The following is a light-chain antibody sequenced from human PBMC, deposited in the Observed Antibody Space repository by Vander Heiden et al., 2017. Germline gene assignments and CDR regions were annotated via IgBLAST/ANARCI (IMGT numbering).Light chain of an antibody. CDR3: MQTLQKGT. V-gene: IGKV2-28*01. Sequence: DLVMTQSPLSLPVTPGEPASISCRSSQSLLHSDGYNYLDWFLQRPGQSPQLLIYLGSFRASGVPDRFSGSGSGTDFTLKISRVEAEDVGVYYCMQTLQKGTFGQGTKVEIK. CDR2: LGS. J-gene: IGKJ1*01. CDR1: QSLLHSDGYNY.